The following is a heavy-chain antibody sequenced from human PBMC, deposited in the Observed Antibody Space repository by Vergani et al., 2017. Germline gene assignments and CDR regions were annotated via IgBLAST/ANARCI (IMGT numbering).Heavy chain of an antibody. CDR1: GFTVSRNY. CDR2: INSGGST. Sequence: EVQLVESGGGLVQPGGSLRLSCAVSGFTVSRNYMSWVRQAPGQGLEWVSVINSGGSTYYADSVKGRFTISRDNSKSTLYLQMISLRGEDTAVYYCARFGGSGWYGDYWGQGTLVTVSS. V-gene: IGHV3-66*02. CDR3: ARFGGSGWYGDY. D-gene: IGHD6-13*01. J-gene: IGHJ4*02.